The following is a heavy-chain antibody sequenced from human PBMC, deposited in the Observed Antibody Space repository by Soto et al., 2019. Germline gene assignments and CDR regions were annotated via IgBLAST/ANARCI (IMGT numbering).Heavy chain of an antibody. V-gene: IGHV1-18*01. CDR2: ISTYNGNT. J-gene: IGHJ4*02. Sequence: ASVKVSCKASGYTFTSYGISWVRQAPGQGLEWMGWISTYNGNTKYAQKLQGRVTMTTDTFTSTAYMELRSLRSDDTAVFYCAREMVRGVGSDYWGQGTLVTVSS. CDR3: AREMVRGVGSDY. CDR1: GYTFTSYG. D-gene: IGHD3-10*01.